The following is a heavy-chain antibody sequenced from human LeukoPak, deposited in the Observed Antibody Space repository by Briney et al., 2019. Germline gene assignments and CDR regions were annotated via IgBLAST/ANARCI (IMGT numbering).Heavy chain of an antibody. V-gene: IGHV1-2*02. D-gene: IGHD3-10*01. CDR1: GYTFTGYY. CDR3: ARVLAGYGSGSYLDY. Sequence: ASVKVSCKASGYTFTGYYMHWVRQAPGQGLEWMGWINPNSGGTNYAQKFQGRVTMTRDTSISTAYMELSRLRSDDTAVYYCARVLAGYGSGSYLDYWGQGTLVTVSS. CDR2: INPNSGGT. J-gene: IGHJ4*02.